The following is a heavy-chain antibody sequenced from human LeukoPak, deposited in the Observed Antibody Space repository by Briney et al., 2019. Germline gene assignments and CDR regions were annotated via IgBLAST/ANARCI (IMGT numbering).Heavy chain of an antibody. CDR3: ARGMYSSSLDY. CDR1: GFTVSSNY. D-gene: IGHD6-13*01. V-gene: IGHV3-53*01. CDR2: IYSGGST. Sequence: TGGSLRLSCAASGFTVSSNYMSWVRQAPGKGLEWVSVIYSGGSTYYADSVKGRFTISRDNSKNTLYLQMNSLRAEDTAVYYCARGMYSSSLDYWGQGTLVTVSS. J-gene: IGHJ4*02.